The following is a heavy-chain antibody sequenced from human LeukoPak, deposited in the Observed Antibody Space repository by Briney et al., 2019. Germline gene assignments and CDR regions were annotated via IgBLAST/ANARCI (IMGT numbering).Heavy chain of an antibody. CDR3: ARGRRGSGSYMSYYYYMDV. J-gene: IGHJ6*03. Sequence: SETLSLTCAVYGGSFSGYYWSWIRQPPGKGLEWIGEINHSGSTNYNPSLKSRVTISVDTSKNQFSLKLSSVTAADTAVYYCARGRRGSGSYMSYYYYMDVWGKGTTVTVSS. D-gene: IGHD3-10*01. V-gene: IGHV4-34*01. CDR2: INHSGST. CDR1: GGSFSGYY.